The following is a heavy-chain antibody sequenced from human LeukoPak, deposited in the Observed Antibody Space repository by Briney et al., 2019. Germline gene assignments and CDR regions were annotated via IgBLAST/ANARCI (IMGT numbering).Heavy chain of an antibody. J-gene: IGHJ3*02. CDR1: GFTFSSYA. Sequence: PGGSLRLSCAASGFTFSSYAMHWVRQAPGKGLEWVAVVSYDGSNKYYADSVKGRFTISRDNSKNTLYLQMNSLRPEDTAAYYCARRTPYYYDSSGPLGGAFDIWGQGTMVTVSS. V-gene: IGHV3-30-3*01. CDR2: VSYDGSNK. CDR3: ARRTPYYYDSSGPLGGAFDI. D-gene: IGHD3-22*01.